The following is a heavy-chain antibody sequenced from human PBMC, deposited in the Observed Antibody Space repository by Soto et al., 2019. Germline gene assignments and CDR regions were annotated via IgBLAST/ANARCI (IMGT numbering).Heavy chain of an antibody. J-gene: IGHJ6*02. Sequence: PGGSLRLSCAASGFTFSSYAMHWVRQAPGKGLEWVAVISYDGSNKYYADSVKGRFTISRDNAKNSLYLQMNSLRAEDTALYYCAKVRAAAGTREEDYYYYGMDVWGQGTTVTVSS. CDR3: AKVRAAAGTREEDYYYYGMDV. CDR1: GFTFSSYA. CDR2: ISYDGSNK. V-gene: IGHV3-30-3*01. D-gene: IGHD6-13*01.